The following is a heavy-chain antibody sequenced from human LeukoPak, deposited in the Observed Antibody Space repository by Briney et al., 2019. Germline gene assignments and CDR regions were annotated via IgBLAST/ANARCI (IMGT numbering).Heavy chain of an antibody. CDR3: ARGLYCSNTRCYMWDY. J-gene: IGHJ4*02. CDR2: ISSSSSYI. CDR1: GFTFSSYS. D-gene: IGHD2-2*02. V-gene: IGHV3-21*01. Sequence: PGGSLRLSCAASGFTFSSYSMNWVRQAPGKGLEWVSSISSSSSYIYYADSVKGRFTISRDSAKNSLYLQMNSLRAEDTAVYYCARGLYCSNTRCYMWDYWGQGTLVTVSS.